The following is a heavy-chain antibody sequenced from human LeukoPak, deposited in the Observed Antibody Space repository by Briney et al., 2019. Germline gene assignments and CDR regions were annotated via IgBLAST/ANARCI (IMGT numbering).Heavy chain of an antibody. CDR1: GFTFSTHA. J-gene: IGHJ4*02. CDR2: IWFDGSNK. D-gene: IGHD3-3*01. CDR3: AKGPWSGYYPFDY. V-gene: IGHV3-30*02. Sequence: GGSLRLSCAASGFTFSTHAMHWVRQAPGMGLEWVAFIWFDGSNKYYADFVKGRFTISKDNSENTLYLQMNSLRAEDTAVYYCAKGPWSGYYPFDYWGQGTLVTVSS.